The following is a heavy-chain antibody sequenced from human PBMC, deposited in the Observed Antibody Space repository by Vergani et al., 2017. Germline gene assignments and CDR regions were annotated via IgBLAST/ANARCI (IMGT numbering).Heavy chain of an antibody. J-gene: IGHJ4*02. CDR2: IRSKAYGGTT. CDR3: TRDEWPRLEWLANFDC. D-gene: IGHD3-3*01. CDR1: GFTFGDYA. V-gene: IGHV3-49*04. Sequence: EVQLVESGGGLVKPGRSLRLSCTASGFTFGDYAMSWVRQAPGKGLEWVGFIRSKAYGGTTEYAASVKGRFTISRDDSKSIAYLQMNSLKTEDTAVYYCTRDEWPRLEWLANFDCWGQGTLVTVSA.